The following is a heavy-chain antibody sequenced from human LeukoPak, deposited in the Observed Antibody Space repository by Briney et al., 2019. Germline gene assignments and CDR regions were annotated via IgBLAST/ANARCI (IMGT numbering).Heavy chain of an antibody. CDR3: ARGPRLSYTDY. J-gene: IGHJ4*02. CDR1: GFTFSNFG. V-gene: IGHV3-30*19. Sequence: GGSLRLSCVASGFTFSNFGMHWVRQAPGKGLEWVAVISYDGSNKYYADSVKGRFTISRDNSKNTLYLQMNSLRAEDTAVYYCARGPRLSYTDYWGQGTLVTVSS. D-gene: IGHD3-16*02. CDR2: ISYDGSNK.